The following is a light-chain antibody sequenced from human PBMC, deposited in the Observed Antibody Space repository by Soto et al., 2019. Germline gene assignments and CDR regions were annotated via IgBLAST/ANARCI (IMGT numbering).Light chain of an antibody. CDR3: HAWDSSTVV. CDR2: RDT. CDR1: NIGSKS. J-gene: IGLJ2*01. Sequence: SYELTQPLSVSVALGQTARITCGGHNIGSKSVHWYQQRPGQAPVLIIYRDTNRPSGIPERFSGSNSGNTATLTLSRAQVGDEADYFCHAWDSSTVVFGGGTKVTVL. V-gene: IGLV3-9*01.